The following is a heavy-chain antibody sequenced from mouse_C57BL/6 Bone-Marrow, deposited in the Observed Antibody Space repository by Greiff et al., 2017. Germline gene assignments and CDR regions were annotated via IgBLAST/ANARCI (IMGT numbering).Heavy chain of an antibody. V-gene: IGHV5-4*01. CDR3: ARDPIQYYFDY. CDR2: ISDGGSYT. J-gene: IGHJ2*01. Sequence: EVQLVEPGGGLVKPGGSLKLSCAASGFTFSSYAMSWVRQTPEKRLEWVATISDGGSYTYYPDNVKGRFPISRDNAKNNLYLQMSHLKSEDTAMYYCARDPIQYYFDYWGQGTTLTVSS. CDR1: GFTFSSYA.